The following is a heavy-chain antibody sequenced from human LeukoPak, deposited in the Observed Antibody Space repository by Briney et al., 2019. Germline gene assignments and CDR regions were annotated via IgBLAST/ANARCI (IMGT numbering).Heavy chain of an antibody. CDR1: GYSFTSYW. CDR3: AGNLRYSSSWNNWFDP. V-gene: IGHV5-51*01. D-gene: IGHD6-13*01. J-gene: IGHJ5*02. CDR2: IYPGDSDT. Sequence: GESLKISCKGSGYSFTSYWIGWVRQMPGKGLEWMGIIYPGDSDTRYSPPFQGQVTISADKSISTAYLQWSSLKASDTAMYYCAGNLRYSSSWNNWFDPWGQGTLVTVSS.